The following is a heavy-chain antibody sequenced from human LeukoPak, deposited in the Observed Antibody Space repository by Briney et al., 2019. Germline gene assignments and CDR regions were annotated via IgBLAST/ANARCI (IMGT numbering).Heavy chain of an antibody. J-gene: IGHJ4*02. CDR2: ISWNSGSI. CDR1: GFTFGIYA. D-gene: IGHD4-17*01. V-gene: IGHV3-9*01. CDR3: AKDMNPDYGDYLFDY. Sequence: PGGSLRLSCAASGFTFGIYAMHWVRQAPGKGLEWVSGISWNSGSIGYADSVKGRFTISRDNAKNSLYLQMNSLRAEDTALYYCAKDMNPDYGDYLFDYWGQGTLVTVSS.